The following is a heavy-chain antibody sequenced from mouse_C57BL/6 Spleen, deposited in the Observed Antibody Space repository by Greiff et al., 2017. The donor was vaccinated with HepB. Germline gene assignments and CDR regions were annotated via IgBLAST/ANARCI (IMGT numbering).Heavy chain of an antibody. D-gene: IGHD2-1*01. CDR1: GYTFTSYW. CDR2: IDPSDSYT. J-gene: IGHJ1*03. CDR3: ARSGYGKRYWYFDV. V-gene: IGHV1-59*01. Sequence: QVQLQQPGAELVRPGTSVKLSCKASGYTFTSYWMHWVKQRPGQGLEWIGVIDPSDSYTNYNQKFKGKATLTVDTSSSTAYMQLSSLTSEDSAVYYWARSGYGKRYWYFDVWGTGTTVTVSS.